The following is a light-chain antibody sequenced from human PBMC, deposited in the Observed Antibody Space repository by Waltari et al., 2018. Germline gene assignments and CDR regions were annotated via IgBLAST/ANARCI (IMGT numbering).Light chain of an antibody. J-gene: IGKJ1*01. Sequence: EMVLTQSPGTLSLSPGERATLSCTASQSVRRTLAWYQQKPGQAPRLLIYDASTRATGIPDRFSGSGSGTDLSLTISRLEPEDFAVYYCQKYGTLPATFGQGTKVEIK. V-gene: IGKV3-20*01. CDR3: QKYGTLPAT. CDR2: DAS. CDR1: QSVRRT.